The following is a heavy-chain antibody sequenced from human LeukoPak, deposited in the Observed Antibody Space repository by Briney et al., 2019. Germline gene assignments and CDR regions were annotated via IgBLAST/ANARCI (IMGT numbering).Heavy chain of an antibody. CDR2: IYHSGST. D-gene: IGHD3-22*01. CDR3: ARDAYYDSSGYNGDY. V-gene: IGHV4-4*02. J-gene: IGHJ4*02. CDR1: GVSISGSNW. Sequence: SETLSLTCAVSGVSISGSNWWSWVRQPPGKGLEWIGEIYHSGSTNYNPSLKSRVTISVDKSKNQFSLKLSSVTAADTAVYYCARDAYYDSSGYNGDYWGQGTLVTVSS.